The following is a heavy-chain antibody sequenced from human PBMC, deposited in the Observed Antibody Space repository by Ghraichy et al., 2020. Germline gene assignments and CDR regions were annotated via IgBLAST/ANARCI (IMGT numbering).Heavy chain of an antibody. D-gene: IGHD3-10*01. J-gene: IGHJ4*02. V-gene: IGHV3-23*01. CDR3: AKERGSKYFNWFKGY. CDR2: IHDAGGSR. CDR1: GFTFSGNA. Sequence: GESLNISCAASGFTFSGNAMTWVRQGTGKGLEWVSTIHDAGGSRNYADSVKGRFTISRDDSKNMLYLQMNSLRAEDTAVYYCAKERGSKYFNWFKGYWGQGTLVTVAS.